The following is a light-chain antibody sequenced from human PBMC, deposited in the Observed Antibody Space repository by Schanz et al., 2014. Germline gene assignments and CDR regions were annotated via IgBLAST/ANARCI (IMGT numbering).Light chain of an antibody. CDR3: QQYYSLPLT. CDR1: QSVLYSSNNKNN. Sequence: DIVMTQSPDSLAVSLGERATIHCKSSQSVLYSSNNKNNLAWYQQKPGQPPKLLIYWASTRESGVPDRFSGSGSGTDFTLTISGLQAEDVAVYYCQQYYSLPLTFGGGTKVEIK. CDR2: WAS. V-gene: IGKV4-1*01. J-gene: IGKJ4*01.